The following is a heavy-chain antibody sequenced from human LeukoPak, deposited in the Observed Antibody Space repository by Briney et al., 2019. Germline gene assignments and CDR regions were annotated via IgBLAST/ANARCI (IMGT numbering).Heavy chain of an antibody. CDR2: ISFDGSNK. CDR3: AREELGSSLGFDP. J-gene: IGHJ5*02. Sequence: GGCLRLSCAASGFTFSSYGMHWVRQAPGKGLEWVAVISFDGSNKYYADSVKGRFTISRDNSKNTLYLQMNSLRAEDTAVYYCAREELGSSLGFDPWGQGTLVTVSS. D-gene: IGHD3-16*01. CDR1: GFTFSSYG. V-gene: IGHV3-30*03.